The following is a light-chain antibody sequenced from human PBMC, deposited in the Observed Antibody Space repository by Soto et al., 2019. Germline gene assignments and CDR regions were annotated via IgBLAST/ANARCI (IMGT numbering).Light chain of an antibody. J-gene: IGKJ1*01. CDR3: QQLDNYPRT. Sequence: DIQLTQSPSFLSASVGDRVTITCRASQGISSYLAWYQLKPGKAPKRLISTASTLQSGVPSRFSGSGYGTEFTLTISSLQPEDFATYYCQQLDNYPRTFGQGTKVEIK. V-gene: IGKV1-9*01. CDR2: TAS. CDR1: QGISSY.